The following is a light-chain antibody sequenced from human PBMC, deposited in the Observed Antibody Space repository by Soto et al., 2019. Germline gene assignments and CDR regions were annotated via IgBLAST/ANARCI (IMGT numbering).Light chain of an antibody. J-gene: IGKJ4*01. Sequence: EIVMTQSPATLSVSPGERATLSCRASQSVSNNLAWYQQKPGQAPRLLIYHASTRAPGIPARFSGSGSGTELTLTISGVQSEDFAVYYCQHYNEWPLTFGGGTKVEIK. CDR3: QHYNEWPLT. CDR2: HAS. CDR1: QSVSNN. V-gene: IGKV3-15*01.